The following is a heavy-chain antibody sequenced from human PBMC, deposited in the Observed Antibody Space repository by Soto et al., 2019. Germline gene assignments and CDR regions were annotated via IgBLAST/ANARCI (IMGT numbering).Heavy chain of an antibody. D-gene: IGHD3-9*01. V-gene: IGHV4-61*08. Sequence: SETLSLTCTVSGGSISSDEYYWSWIRQPPGKGLEWIGYIYYSGSTNYNPSLKSRVTISVDTSKNQFSLKLSSVTAADTAVYYCARDRSLSGAYYFDYWGQGTLVTVSS. CDR1: GGSISSDEYY. J-gene: IGHJ4*02. CDR2: IYYSGST. CDR3: ARDRSLSGAYYFDY.